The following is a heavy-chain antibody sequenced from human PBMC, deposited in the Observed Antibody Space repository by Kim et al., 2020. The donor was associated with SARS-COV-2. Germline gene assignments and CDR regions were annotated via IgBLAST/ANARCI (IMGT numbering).Heavy chain of an antibody. Sequence: KSRVPISVDTSKNQFSLKLSSVTAADTAVYYCARRRDYGSGSYFSLGFDYWGQGTLVTVSS. CDR3: ARRRDYGSGSYFSLGFDY. D-gene: IGHD3-16*01. V-gene: IGHV4-34*01. J-gene: IGHJ4*02.